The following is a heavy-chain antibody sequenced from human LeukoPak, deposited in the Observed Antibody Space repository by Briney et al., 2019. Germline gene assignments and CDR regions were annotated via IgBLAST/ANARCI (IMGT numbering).Heavy chain of an antibody. Sequence: ASVKVSCKASGYTSTGYYMHWVRQAPGQGLEWMGWISPNSGGTNYAQKFQGRVTMTRDTSISIAYMELSRLTSDDTAVYYCARGPSYYYDTAPDYWGQGTLVTVSS. CDR1: GYTSTGYY. V-gene: IGHV1-2*02. CDR3: ARGPSYYYDTAPDY. J-gene: IGHJ4*02. D-gene: IGHD3-22*01. CDR2: ISPNSGGT.